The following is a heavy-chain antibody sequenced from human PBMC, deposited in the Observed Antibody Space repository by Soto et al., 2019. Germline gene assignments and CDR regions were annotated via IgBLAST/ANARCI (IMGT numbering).Heavy chain of an antibody. J-gene: IGHJ4*02. CDR3: ARGGYCSGGSCYYFDY. CDR2: INHSGST. D-gene: IGHD2-15*01. V-gene: IGHV4-34*01. CDR1: GGSFSGYY. Sequence: QVQLQQWGAGLLKPSETPSLTCAVYGGSFSGYYWSWIRQPPGKGLEWIGEINHSGSTNYNPSLKSRVTISVDTSKNQFSLKLSSVTAADTAVYYCARGGYCSGGSCYYFDYWGQGTLVTVSS.